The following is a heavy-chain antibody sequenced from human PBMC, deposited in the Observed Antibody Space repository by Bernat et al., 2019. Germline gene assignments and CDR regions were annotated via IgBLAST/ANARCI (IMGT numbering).Heavy chain of an antibody. V-gene: IGHV1-69*04. CDR3: ARAYYYYDSSGYTYFDY. CDR2: IIPILGIA. D-gene: IGHD3-22*01. J-gene: IGHJ4*02. CDR1: GGTFSSYA. Sequence: QVQLVQSGAEVKKPGSSVKVSCKASGGTFSSYAISWVRQAPGQGLEWMGRIIPILGIANYAQKFQGRVTITADKSTSTAYMELSSLRSEDTALYYCARAYYYYDSSGYTYFDYWGQGTLVTVSS.